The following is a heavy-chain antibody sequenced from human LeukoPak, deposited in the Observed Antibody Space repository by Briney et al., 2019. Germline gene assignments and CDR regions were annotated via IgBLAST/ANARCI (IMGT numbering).Heavy chain of an antibody. Sequence: GGSLRLPCAASGFTFSSYWMHWVRQAPGKGLVWVSRISIDGSTNYADSVKGRFTISRDNAKNTVSLQMNSLRAEDTGVYYCARAPSEIGGYYPEDFRHWGQGTLVTVSS. CDR3: ARAPSEIGGYYPEDFRH. V-gene: IGHV3-74*01. J-gene: IGHJ1*01. D-gene: IGHD3-22*01. CDR2: ISIDGST. CDR1: GFTFSSYW.